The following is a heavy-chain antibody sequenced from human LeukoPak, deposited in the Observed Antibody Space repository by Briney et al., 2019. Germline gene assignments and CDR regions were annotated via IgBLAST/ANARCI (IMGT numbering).Heavy chain of an antibody. D-gene: IGHD4/OR15-4a*01. CDR1: GGSFSGYY. CDR3: ARGRVRPDY. CDR2: INHSGST. Sequence: PWETLSLTCAVYGGSFSGYYWSWIRQPPGKGLEWIGEINHSGSTNYNPSLKSRVTISVDTSKNQFSLKLSSVTAADTAVYYCARGRVRPDYWGQGTLVTVSS. J-gene: IGHJ4*02. V-gene: IGHV4-34*01.